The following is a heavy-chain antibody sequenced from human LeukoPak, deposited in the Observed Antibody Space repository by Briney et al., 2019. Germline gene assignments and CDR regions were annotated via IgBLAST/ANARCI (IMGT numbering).Heavy chain of an antibody. CDR3: AKGGFDY. J-gene: IGHJ4*02. V-gene: IGHV1-2*02. Sequence: GASVKVSCKASGYTFTGYYMHWVRQAPGQGLEWMGWINLNSGDTIYAQKFQGRVTMTRDTSINTAYMEMRRLRSDDTAVYYCAKGGFDYWGQGTLVTVSS. CDR1: GYTFTGYY. CDR2: INLNSGDT.